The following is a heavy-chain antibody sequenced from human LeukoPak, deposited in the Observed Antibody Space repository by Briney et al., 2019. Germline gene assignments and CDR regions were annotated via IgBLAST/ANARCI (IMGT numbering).Heavy chain of an antibody. Sequence: SETLSLTCVVYGGSFSGDYWSWIRQPPGRGLEWIGEINHSGRTNYNPSLKSRVTISVDTSKNQFSLKLSSVTAADTAVYYCAREGFGELSHFDYWGQGTLVTLSS. CDR3: AREGFGELSHFDY. J-gene: IGHJ4*02. V-gene: IGHV4-34*01. D-gene: IGHD3-10*01. CDR2: INHSGRT. CDR1: GGSFSGDY.